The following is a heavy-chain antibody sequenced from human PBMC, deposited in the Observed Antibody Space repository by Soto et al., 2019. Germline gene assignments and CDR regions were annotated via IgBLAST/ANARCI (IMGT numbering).Heavy chain of an antibody. CDR1: GFTFSSYA. J-gene: IGHJ4*02. Sequence: GGSLRLSCAASGFTFSSYAMHWVRQAPGKGLEWVAVISYDGSNKYYVDSVKGRFTISRDNAKNSLYLQMNSLRAEDTAVYYCARGIYYYFDYWGQGTLVTVSS. D-gene: IGHD2-21*01. CDR2: ISYDGSNK. CDR3: ARGIYYYFDY. V-gene: IGHV3-30-3*01.